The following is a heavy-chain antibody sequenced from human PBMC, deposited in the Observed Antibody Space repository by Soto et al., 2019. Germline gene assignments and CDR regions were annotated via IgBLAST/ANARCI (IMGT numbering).Heavy chain of an antibody. CDR2: IVSFAGVP. Sequence: QVQLVQSGAEVRNPGSSVKVSCKASGDKFSSDTISWVRQAPGQGLEGVAGIVSFAGVPSYAQIFQGRITITADSSSSNAYMELTSRTSDDTAVYYCAREPSIGAVGSPLYSYYYMDVWGEGTAVTVSS. CDR3: AREPSIGAVGSPLYSYYYMDV. D-gene: IGHD6-13*01. CDR1: GDKFSSDT. J-gene: IGHJ6*03. V-gene: IGHV1-69*08.